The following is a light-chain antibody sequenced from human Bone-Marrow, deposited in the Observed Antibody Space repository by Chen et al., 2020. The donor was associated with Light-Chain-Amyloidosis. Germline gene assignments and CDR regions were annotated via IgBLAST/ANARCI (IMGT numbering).Light chain of an antibody. V-gene: IGLV2-8*01. CDR1: SGDLGGYDF. Sequence: QSALTQPPSASGSLGQSVTISCAGTSGDLGGYDFVSWYQQHPDKAPKLMIHEGTKRPAGVPSRFSGSKSGNAASLTVSRLQAQVGAGDYCCSFAGNDDWGFGGGTKLTV. CDR2: EGT. J-gene: IGLJ2*01. CDR3: CSFAGNDDWG.